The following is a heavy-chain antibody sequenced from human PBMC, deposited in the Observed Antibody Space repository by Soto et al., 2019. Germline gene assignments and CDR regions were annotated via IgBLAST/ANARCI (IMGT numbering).Heavy chain of an antibody. CDR1: GGSISSGDYY. V-gene: IGHV4-30-4*01. D-gene: IGHD2-15*01. J-gene: IGHJ5*02. CDR3: ARDRGDCSGGSCYFKPYNGFDP. CDR2: IYYSGST. Sequence: PSETLSLTCTVSGGSISSGDYYWSWIRQPPGKGLEWIGYIYYSGSTYYNPSLKSRVTISVDTSKSQFSLKLSSVTAADTAVYYCARDRGDCSGGSCYFKPYNGFDPWGQGTLVTVSS.